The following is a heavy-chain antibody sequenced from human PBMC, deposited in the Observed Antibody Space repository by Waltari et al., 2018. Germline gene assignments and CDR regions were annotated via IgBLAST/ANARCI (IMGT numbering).Heavy chain of an antibody. CDR2: IYHSGST. Sequence: QVQLQESGPGLVKPSGTLSPTCAVSGGSISSSNWWSWVRQPPGKGLEWIGEIYHSGSTKYNPALKSRVTISVDKSKNQFSLKLSAVTAADTAVYYCARDLASPGDWYFDLWGRGTLVTVSS. V-gene: IGHV4-4*02. CDR1: GGSISSSNW. J-gene: IGHJ2*01. CDR3: ARDLASPGDWYFDL. D-gene: IGHD2-21*01.